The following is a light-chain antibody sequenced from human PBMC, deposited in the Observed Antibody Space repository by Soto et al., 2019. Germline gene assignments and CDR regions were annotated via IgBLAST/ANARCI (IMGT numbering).Light chain of an antibody. Sequence: DIQMTQSPSSLSASVGDRVTITCRASQSISSYLNWYQQKPGKAPKLLIYAASNLHTGVPSRFSGSGSGTDFTLTIGSIQPEDFATYYCQQRWTFGQGTKGDIK. CDR3: QQRWT. V-gene: IGKV1-39*01. CDR1: QSISSY. J-gene: IGKJ1*01. CDR2: AAS.